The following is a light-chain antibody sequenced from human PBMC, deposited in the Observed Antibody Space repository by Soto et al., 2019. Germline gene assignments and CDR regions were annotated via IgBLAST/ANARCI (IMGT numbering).Light chain of an antibody. CDR2: GAS. CDR3: QHYKPYKT. Sequence: DIQMTQSPSSLSASVGDRVTITCRASQSISSYLNWYQQRPGKPPKLVIYGASTLERGVPSRFSGSGSGTEFTLTIAGLQPDDFATYYCQHYKPYKTFGQGTKV. J-gene: IGKJ1*01. CDR1: QSISSY. V-gene: IGKV1-5*03.